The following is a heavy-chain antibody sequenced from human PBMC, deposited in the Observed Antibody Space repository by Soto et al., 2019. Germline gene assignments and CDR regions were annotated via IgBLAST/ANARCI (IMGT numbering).Heavy chain of an antibody. V-gene: IGHV3-30*18. J-gene: IGHJ6*02. Sequence: QVQLVESGGGVVQPGRSLRLSCAAAGFTFSSYGMHWVRQAPGTGREWVAVMSYDGSKYYADTVKGRFTISRDNSKNTLYLQINSLRPEDTAVYYCAKDFTPWFGDYFYYYYGMDVWGQGTTVTVSS. CDR2: MSYDGSK. D-gene: IGHD4-17*01. CDR3: AKDFTPWFGDYFYYYYGMDV. CDR1: GFTFSSYG.